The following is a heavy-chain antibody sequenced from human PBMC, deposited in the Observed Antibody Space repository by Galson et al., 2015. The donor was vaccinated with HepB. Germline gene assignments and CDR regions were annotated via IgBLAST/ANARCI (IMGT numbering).Heavy chain of an antibody. V-gene: IGHV3-49*04. CDR3: TRDISDGDAFDI. Sequence: SLRLSCAASGFTFGDYAMSWVRQAPGKGLEWVGFIRSKAYGGTTEYAASVKGRFTISRDDSKSIAYLQMNSLKTEDTAVYYCTRDISDGDAFDIWGQGTMVTVSS. D-gene: IGHD3-3*02. J-gene: IGHJ3*02. CDR2: IRSKAYGGTT. CDR1: GFTFGDYA.